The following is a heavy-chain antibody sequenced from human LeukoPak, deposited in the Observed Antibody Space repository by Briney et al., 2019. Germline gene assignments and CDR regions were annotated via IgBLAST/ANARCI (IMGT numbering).Heavy chain of an antibody. CDR2: MCPSGRT. V-gene: IGHV4-4*08. J-gene: IGHJ5*02. Sequence: PSETLFLTCTVSNDSISSYCCSWVRQPPGKGLEWIGFMCPSGRTDYNPSLKSRVTMSVDTSKNQLSMELRFLTAADTAVYYCATSYDGKTAPYDLWGHGTPVTVSS. CDR3: ATSYDGKTAPYDL. D-gene: IGHD4-23*01. CDR1: NDSISSYC.